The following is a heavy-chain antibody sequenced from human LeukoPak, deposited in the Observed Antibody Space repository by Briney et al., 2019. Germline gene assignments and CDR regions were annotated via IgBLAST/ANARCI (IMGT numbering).Heavy chain of an antibody. V-gene: IGHV3-48*02. Sequence: GGSLRLSCAASGFTFSSCSMNWVRQAPGKGLEWVSYIGSSSSTIYYADSVKGRFTISRDSAKYSLYLQMNSLRDEDTAVYYCARWWNAFDIWGQGTMVTVSS. CDR2: IGSSSSTI. CDR1: GFTFSSCS. D-gene: IGHD2-15*01. J-gene: IGHJ3*02. CDR3: ARWWNAFDI.